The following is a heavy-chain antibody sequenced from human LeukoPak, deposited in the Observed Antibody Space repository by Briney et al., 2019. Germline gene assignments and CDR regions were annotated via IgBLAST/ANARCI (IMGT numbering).Heavy chain of an antibody. CDR1: GYTFTSYD. CDR3: ASSTMGRYGSGSSN. V-gene: IGHV1-8*01. CDR2: MNPNSGNT. J-gene: IGHJ4*02. D-gene: IGHD3-10*01. Sequence: GVSVKVSCKASGYTFTSYDINWVRQATGQGLEWMGWMNPNSGNTGYAQKFQGRVTMTRNTSISTAYMELSSLRSEDTAVYYCASSTMGRYGSGSSNWGQGTLVTVSS.